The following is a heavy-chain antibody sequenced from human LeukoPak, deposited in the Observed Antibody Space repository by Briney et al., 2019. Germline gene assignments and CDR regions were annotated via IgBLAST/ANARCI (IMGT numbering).Heavy chain of an antibody. Sequence: GGSLRLSCAASGFTFNSYWMHWVRRAPGKGLVWVSRISTDGSSTSYADSVEGRFTISRDNAKNTLYLQMNSLRTEDTAVYYCARRTVAGSLDYWGQGSLVTVSS. CDR1: GFTFNSYW. CDR2: ISTDGSST. CDR3: ARRTVAGSLDY. J-gene: IGHJ4*02. V-gene: IGHV3-74*01. D-gene: IGHD6-19*01.